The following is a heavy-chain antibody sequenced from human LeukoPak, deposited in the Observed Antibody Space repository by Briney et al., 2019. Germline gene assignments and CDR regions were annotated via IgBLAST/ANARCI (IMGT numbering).Heavy chain of an antibody. D-gene: IGHD3-22*01. CDR1: GFTFSYYA. Sequence: PGGSLRLSCSASGFTFSYYAMHWVRQAPGKGLEYVSAISSDGGSTYYADSVKGRFTISRDNSKNTLYLQMNSLRAEDTAVYYCARAVPDYYDSSGYYRLEWDPSGFDYWGQGTLVTVSS. J-gene: IGHJ4*02. CDR2: ISSDGGST. CDR3: ARAVPDYYDSSGYYRLEWDPSGFDY. V-gene: IGHV3-64*04.